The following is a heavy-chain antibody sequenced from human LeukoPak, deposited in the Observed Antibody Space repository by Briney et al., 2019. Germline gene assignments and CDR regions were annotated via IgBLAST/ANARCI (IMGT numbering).Heavy chain of an antibody. J-gene: IGHJ5*02. CDR1: GYIFTDDY. Sequence: ASGKVAWKAAGYIFTDDYMQWARHAPGQGRGWMAWMNANSSGNKYAQKFQGRATMTRDTSISTAYMELSRLRSDDTAVYYSARADDILTANYFGFDPWGQGTLVTVSS. V-gene: IGHV1-2*02. CDR2: MNANSSGN. CDR3: ARADDILTANYFGFDP. D-gene: IGHD3-9*01.